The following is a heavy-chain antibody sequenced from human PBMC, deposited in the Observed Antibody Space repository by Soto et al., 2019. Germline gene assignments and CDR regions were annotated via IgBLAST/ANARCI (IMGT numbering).Heavy chain of an antibody. CDR1: GYTFTTND. V-gene: IGHV1-8*02. CDR2: MDPNSGVA. D-gene: IGHD1-1*01. J-gene: IGHJ6*02. Sequence: ASVKVSCKAFGYTFTTNDINWVRQAPGQGLEWLGWMDPNSGVAGYAQKFQGRVIMTRDTSTSTAHMELSGLTSEDTAVYYCGRERTFAFSSKALDVWVPAPSLT. CDR3: GRERTFAFSSKALDV.